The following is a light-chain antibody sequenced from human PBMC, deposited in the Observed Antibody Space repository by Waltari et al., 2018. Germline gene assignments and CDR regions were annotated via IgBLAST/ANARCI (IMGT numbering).Light chain of an antibody. CDR2: GAS. Sequence: TVFTHSPVPLSLSPGQRAPLSCRARQSVRRSLAWYQQKPGHAPRLVIYGASSRATGIPDRFSGSGSGTNFSLTSSRLEPEDFAVYYCQHYLRLPATFGQGTKVEIK. CDR1: QSVRRS. V-gene: IGKV3-20*01. CDR3: QHYLRLPAT. J-gene: IGKJ1*01.